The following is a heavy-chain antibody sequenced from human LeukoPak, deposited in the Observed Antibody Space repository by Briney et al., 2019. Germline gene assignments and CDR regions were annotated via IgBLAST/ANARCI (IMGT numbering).Heavy chain of an antibody. CDR2: IIPILGIA. J-gene: IGHJ6*02. CDR3: ARDDYYYDSSGYYDGGYYYGMDV. V-gene: IGHV1-69*04. Sequence: ASVKVSCKASGGTFSSYAISWVRQAPGQGLEWMGRIIPILGIANYAQKFQGRVTITADKSTSTAYMELSSLRSEDTAVYYCARDDYYYDSSGYYDGGYYYGMDVWGQGTTVTVSS. D-gene: IGHD3-22*01. CDR1: GGTFSSYA.